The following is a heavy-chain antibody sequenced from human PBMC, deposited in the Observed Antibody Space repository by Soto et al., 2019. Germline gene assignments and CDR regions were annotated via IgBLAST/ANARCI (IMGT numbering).Heavy chain of an antibody. CDR2: IYYSGST. Sequence: PSETLSLTCTVSGGSISSYYWSWIRQPPGKGLEWIGYIYYSGSTNYNPSLKSRVTISVDTSKNQFSLKLSSVTAADTAVYYCARRPPGYYYYMEVWGKGTTVTVS. J-gene: IGHJ6*03. CDR1: GGSISSYY. CDR3: ARRPPGYYYYMEV. V-gene: IGHV4-59*08.